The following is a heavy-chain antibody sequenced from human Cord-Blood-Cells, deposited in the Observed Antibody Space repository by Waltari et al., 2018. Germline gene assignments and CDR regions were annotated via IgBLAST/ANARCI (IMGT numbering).Heavy chain of an antibody. V-gene: IGHV1-69*06. D-gene: IGHD7-27*01. CDR3: ARGSRRNWGSRSSAFDI. CDR2: SIPIFGTA. Sequence: QVQLVQSGAEVKKHGSSVKVSCKASGATFSSYAISRVRQAPGQGLEWRGGSIPIFGTANYAQKFQGRVTITADKSTSTAYMELSSLRSEDTAVYYCARGSRRNWGSRSSAFDIWGQGTMVTVSS. J-gene: IGHJ3*02. CDR1: GATFSSYA.